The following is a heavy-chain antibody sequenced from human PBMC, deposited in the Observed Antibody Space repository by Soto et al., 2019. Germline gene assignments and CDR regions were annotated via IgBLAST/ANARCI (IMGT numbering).Heavy chain of an antibody. J-gene: IGHJ3*02. CDR1: GYTFTSYG. CDR3: ARPRSGEYCSGGSCSHDAFDI. D-gene: IGHD2-15*01. V-gene: IGHV1-18*01. Sequence: ASVKVSCKASGYTFTSYGISWVRQAPGQGLEWMGWISAYNGNTNYAQKFQGRVTMTTDTSTSTVYMELSSLRSEDTAVYYCARPRSGEYCSGGSCSHDAFDIWGQGSMVTVSS. CDR2: ISAYNGNT.